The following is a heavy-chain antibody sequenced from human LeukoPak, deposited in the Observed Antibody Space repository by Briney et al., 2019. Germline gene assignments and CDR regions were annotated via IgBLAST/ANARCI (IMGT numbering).Heavy chain of an antibody. CDR3: ARDLVTVTKGFDI. Sequence: PSETLSLTCAVSDDSFSSHYWTWIRQLPGKGLEWIGYISYIGRTNYNPSLKSRVTISIDTSKNQFSLKLTSVTAADTAVYYCARDLVTVTKGFDIWGQGTMVSVSS. J-gene: IGHJ3*02. CDR2: ISYIGRT. D-gene: IGHD4-17*01. CDR1: DDSFSSHY. V-gene: IGHV4-59*11.